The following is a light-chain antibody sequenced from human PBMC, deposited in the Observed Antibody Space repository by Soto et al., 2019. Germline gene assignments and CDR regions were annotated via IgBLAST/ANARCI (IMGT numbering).Light chain of an antibody. Sequence: QSVLTQPPSVSGAPGQRVTISCTGSSSNIGAGYDVHWYQQLPGTAPKLLIYGNSNRPSGVPDRFSGSKSGTSASLAITGLQAEDEPDYYCQSYDSSLSGSLVFGGGTKLTVL. V-gene: IGLV1-40*01. CDR2: GNS. CDR3: QSYDSSLSGSLV. J-gene: IGLJ2*01. CDR1: SSNIGAGYD.